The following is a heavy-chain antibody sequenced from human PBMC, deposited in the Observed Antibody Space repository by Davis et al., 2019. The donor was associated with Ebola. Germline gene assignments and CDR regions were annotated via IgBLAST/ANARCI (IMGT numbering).Heavy chain of an antibody. CDR1: GDSFRSYY. CDR2: IYYSGST. V-gene: IGHV4-59*01. Sequence: MPSGPLTLPFTVSGDSFRSYYWSWIRQPPGKGLEWTGYIYYSGSTSYSPSLKSRVIISVDTSKNHFSLKLLSVTAADTAVYYCARGKGARFDSWGPATLVTVAS. D-gene: IGHD3-10*01. CDR3: ARGKGARFDS. J-gene: IGHJ4*02.